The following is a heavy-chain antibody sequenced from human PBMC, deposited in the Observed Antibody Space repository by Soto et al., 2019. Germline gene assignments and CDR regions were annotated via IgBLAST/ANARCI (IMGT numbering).Heavy chain of an antibody. V-gene: IGHV4-59*01. D-gene: IGHD2-15*01. CDR3: AKYRRTDAEGYTFDY. CDR2: IYYSGST. Sequence: ETLSLTCTVSGDSISGYYWSWIRQPPGKGLEWIGYIYYSGSTNYNPSLKGRVTMSVDTSKNQFSLKLTSVTAADTAVYFCAKYRRTDAEGYTFDYWGQGALVTVSS. CDR1: GDSISGYY. J-gene: IGHJ4*02.